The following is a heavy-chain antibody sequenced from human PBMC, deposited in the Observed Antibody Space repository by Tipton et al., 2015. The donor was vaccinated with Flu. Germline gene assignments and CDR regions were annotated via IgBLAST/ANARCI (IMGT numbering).Heavy chain of an antibody. V-gene: IGHV4-59*01. J-gene: IGHJ4*02. CDR1: GGSISSFY. CDR2: TYYGGYT. Sequence: TLSLTCTVSGGSISSFYWSWIRQPPGKGLEWIGYTYYGGYTKYNPSLKSRVTISVDTSKNQFSLKLSSVTAADTAVYYCARVIIVGATGAELFDHWGQGTLVTVSS. D-gene: IGHD1-26*01. CDR3: ARVIIVGATGAELFDH.